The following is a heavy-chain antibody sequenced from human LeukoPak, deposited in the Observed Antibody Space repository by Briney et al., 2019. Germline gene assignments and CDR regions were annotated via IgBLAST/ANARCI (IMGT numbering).Heavy chain of an antibody. CDR1: GFTFSWYW. Sequence: GGSLRLSCAASGFTFSWYWMHWVRQVPGKGLVWVSRINSDGSSTNYAEFVKGRFTISRDNAKDTLYLQMNSLTSEDTAVYYCARDLFTWGPSVDYWGQGSLVTVSS. J-gene: IGHJ4*02. CDR3: ARDLFTWGPSVDY. V-gene: IGHV3-74*01. D-gene: IGHD3-16*01. CDR2: INSDGSST.